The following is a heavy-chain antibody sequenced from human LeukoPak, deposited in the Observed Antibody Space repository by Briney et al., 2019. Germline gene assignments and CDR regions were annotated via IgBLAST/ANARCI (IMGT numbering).Heavy chain of an antibody. CDR1: GYTFTSYD. CDR3: ARGRGRGIAAAGLIDY. V-gene: IGHV1-8*03. D-gene: IGHD6-13*01. CDR2: MNPNSGNT. Sequence: ASVKVSCKASGYTFTSYDINWVRQATGQGFEWMGWMNPNSGNTGYAQKFQGRVTITRNTSISTAYMELSSLRSEDTAVYYCARGRGRGIAAAGLIDYWGQGTLVTVSS. J-gene: IGHJ4*02.